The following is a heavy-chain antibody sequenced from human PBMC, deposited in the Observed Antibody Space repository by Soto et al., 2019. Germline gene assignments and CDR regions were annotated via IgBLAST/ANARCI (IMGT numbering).Heavy chain of an antibody. Sequence: SETLSLTCAVYGGSFSGYYWSWIRQPPGKGLEWIGEINHSGSTNYNPSLKSRVTISVDTSKNQFSLKLSSVTAADTAVYYCARYLTYYYGSGSYYNHLGYNWFDPWGQGTLVTVSS. CDR1: GGSFSGYY. V-gene: IGHV4-34*01. CDR3: ARYLTYYYGSGSYYNHLGYNWFDP. D-gene: IGHD3-10*01. J-gene: IGHJ5*02. CDR2: INHSGST.